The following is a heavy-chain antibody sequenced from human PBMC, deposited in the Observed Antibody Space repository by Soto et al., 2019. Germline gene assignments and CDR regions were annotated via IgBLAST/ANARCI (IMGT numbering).Heavy chain of an antibody. CDR2: IYYSGST. CDR1: GGSISSSSYY. J-gene: IGHJ4*02. D-gene: IGHD6-19*01. Sequence: LSLTCTVSGGSISSSSYYWGWIRQPPGKGLEWIGSIYYSGSTYYNPSLKSRVTISVDTSKNQFSLKLSSVTAADTAVYYCARRSRGLSSGGWFDDWGQGTLVTVSS. CDR3: ARRSRGLSSGGWFDD. V-gene: IGHV4-39*01.